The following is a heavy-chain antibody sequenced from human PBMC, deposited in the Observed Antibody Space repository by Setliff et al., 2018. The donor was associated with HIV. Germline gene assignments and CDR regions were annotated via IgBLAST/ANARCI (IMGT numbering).Heavy chain of an antibody. Sequence: SETLSLTCAVYGGSFSNYYWSWIRQPPGKGPEWIGEINHSGKTDYNPSLKNRVTISVDTSKNQFSLKVNAVTAADTAVYYCARRPISPFTLTTGMLDPWGQGIRVTVSS. CDR2: INHSGKT. CDR3: ARRPISPFTLTTGMLDP. CDR1: GGSFSNYY. V-gene: IGHV4-34*01. J-gene: IGHJ5*02. D-gene: IGHD4-17*01.